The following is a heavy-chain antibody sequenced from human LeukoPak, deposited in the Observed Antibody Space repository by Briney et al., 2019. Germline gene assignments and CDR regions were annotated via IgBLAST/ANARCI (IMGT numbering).Heavy chain of an antibody. CDR2: INPNSGGT. CDR3: ARERGYCSSSTCSTSDAFDI. V-gene: IGHV1-2*02. J-gene: IGHJ3*02. D-gene: IGHD2-2*02. CDR1: GYSFTGYY. Sequence: ASVKVSCKTSGYSFTGYYMHWVRQAPGHGLEWMGWINPNSGGTKYAQRFQGKVTMTRDTSISTAYMELSRLRSDDTAVYYCARERGYCSSSTCSTSDAFDIWGQGTMVPVSS.